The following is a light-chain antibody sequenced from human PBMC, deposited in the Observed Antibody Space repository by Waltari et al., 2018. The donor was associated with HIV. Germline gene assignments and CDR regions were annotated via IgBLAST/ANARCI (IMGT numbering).Light chain of an antibody. J-gene: IGLJ1*01. Sequence: QSALTQPASVSGSPEQSITIPCTGTSNDVGAYAYVSWYQQSPGKVPKPLIYDVYNRPARISNRVSGSKSGNTAFLTISGLRAEDEADYYCASFTSGRLNVFGSGTKVTVL. CDR1: SNDVGAYAY. V-gene: IGLV2-14*01. CDR2: DVY. CDR3: ASFTSGRLNV.